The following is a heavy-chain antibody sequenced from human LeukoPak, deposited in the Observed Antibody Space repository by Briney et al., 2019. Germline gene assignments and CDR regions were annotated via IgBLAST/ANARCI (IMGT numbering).Heavy chain of an antibody. D-gene: IGHD3-22*01. CDR3: ARSYYYDSSGHAFDI. Sequence: ASVKVSCKASGYTFTSYGISWVRQAPGQGLEWMGWISAYNGNTNYAQKLQGRVTMTTDTSTSTAYMELRSLRSDDTAVYYCARSYYYDSSGHAFDIWGQGTMVTVYS. CDR1: GYTFTSYG. J-gene: IGHJ3*02. CDR2: ISAYNGNT. V-gene: IGHV1-18*01.